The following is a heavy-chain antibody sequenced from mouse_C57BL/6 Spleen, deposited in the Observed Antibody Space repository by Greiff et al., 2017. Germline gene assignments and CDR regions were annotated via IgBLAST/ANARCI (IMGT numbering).Heavy chain of an antibody. Sequence: EVKLQESGPGLVKPSQSLSLTCSVTGYSITSGYYWNWIRQFPGNKLEWMGYISYDGSNNYNPSLKNRIPITRDTSKNQFFLNLNSVTTGDTATYYWARDRGGGAWFAYWGQGTLVTVSA. V-gene: IGHV3-6*01. CDR2: ISYDGSN. D-gene: IGHD3-1*01. CDR1: GYSITSGYY. CDR3: ARDRGGGAWFAY. J-gene: IGHJ3*01.